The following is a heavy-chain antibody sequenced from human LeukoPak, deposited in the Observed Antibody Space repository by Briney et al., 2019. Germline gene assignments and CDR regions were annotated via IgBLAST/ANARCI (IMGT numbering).Heavy chain of an antibody. V-gene: IGHV3-11*04. CDR2: ISSSGSTI. D-gene: IGHD3-3*01. J-gene: IGHJ4*02. Sequence: AGGSLRLSCAASGFTFSDYYMSWIRQAPGKGLEWVSYISSSGSTIYYADSVKGRFIISRDNAKNSLYLQMNSLRAEDTAVYYCARERRFLEWFQPRGVLYYFDYWGQGTLVTVSS. CDR3: ARERRFLEWFQPRGVLYYFDY. CDR1: GFTFSDYY.